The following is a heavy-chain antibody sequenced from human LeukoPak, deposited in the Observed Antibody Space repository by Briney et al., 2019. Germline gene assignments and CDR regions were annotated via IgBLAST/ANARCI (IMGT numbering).Heavy chain of an antibody. V-gene: IGHV1-18*01. CDR1: GYTFTSYG. D-gene: IGHD2-2*01. CDR3: ARDLSHCSSTSCPSDYYYYYMDV. Sequence: GTSVKVSCKASGYTFTSYGISWVRQAPGQGLEWMGWISAYNGNTNYAQELQGRVTMTTDTSTSTAYMELRSLRSDDTAVYYCARDLSHCSSTSCPSDYYYYYMDVWGKGTTVTVSS. J-gene: IGHJ6*03. CDR2: ISAYNGNT.